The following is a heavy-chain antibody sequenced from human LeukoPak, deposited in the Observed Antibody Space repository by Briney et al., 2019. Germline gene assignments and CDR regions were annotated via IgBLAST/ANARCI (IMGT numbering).Heavy chain of an antibody. D-gene: IGHD3-22*01. CDR2: ISGSGGST. CDR3: ATVIAYYYDSCGYLDY. V-gene: IGHV3-23*01. Sequence: GGSLRLSCAASGFTFSSYAMSWVRQAPGKGLEWVSTISGSGGSTYYADSVKGRFTISRDNSKNTLYLQMNSLRAEDTAVYYCATVIAYYYDSCGYLDYWGQGTLVTVSS. J-gene: IGHJ4*02. CDR1: GFTFSSYA.